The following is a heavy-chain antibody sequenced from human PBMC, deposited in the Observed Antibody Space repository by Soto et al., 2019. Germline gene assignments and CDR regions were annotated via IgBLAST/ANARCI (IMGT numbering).Heavy chain of an antibody. J-gene: IGHJ4*02. CDR2: INSDGSVT. D-gene: IGHD6-13*01. Sequence: EVQLVESGGGLVQPGGSLRLSCAASGFTFSSYWMHWVRQAPGKGLVWVSRINSDGSVTSYADSVNGRFTISRDNAKNTLYLLVNSLRAEVTAVYYCVRGRSVTAPGRGGYWGQGILVTVPS. CDR1: GFTFSSYW. CDR3: VRGRSVTAPGRGGY. V-gene: IGHV3-74*01.